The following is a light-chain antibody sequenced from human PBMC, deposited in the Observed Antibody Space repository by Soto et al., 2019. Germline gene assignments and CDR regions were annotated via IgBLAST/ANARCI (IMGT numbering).Light chain of an antibody. Sequence: QSALTQPASVSGSPGQSITISCTGTSSDVGGYNYVSWYQQHPGKAPKLMIYDVSNRPSGVSNRFSGSKSGNTASLTISGLRAEDEADYYCSSYTSTNICVFGSGTKVTVL. CDR1: SSDVGGYNY. CDR2: DVS. J-gene: IGLJ1*01. CDR3: SSYTSTNICV. V-gene: IGLV2-14*01.